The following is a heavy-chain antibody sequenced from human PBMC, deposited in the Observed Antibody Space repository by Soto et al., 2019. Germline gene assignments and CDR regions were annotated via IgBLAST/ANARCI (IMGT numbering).Heavy chain of an antibody. CDR3: AKSPGYCSSTSCYTSGDY. J-gene: IGHJ4*02. CDR2: ISGSGGST. CDR1: GFTFSSYA. Sequence: GGSLILSCAASGFTFSSYAMSWVRQAPGKGLEWVSAISGSGGSTYYADSVKGRFTISRDNSKNTLYLQMNSLRAEDTAVYYCAKSPGYCSSTSCYTSGDYWGQGTLVTVSS. V-gene: IGHV3-23*01. D-gene: IGHD2-2*02.